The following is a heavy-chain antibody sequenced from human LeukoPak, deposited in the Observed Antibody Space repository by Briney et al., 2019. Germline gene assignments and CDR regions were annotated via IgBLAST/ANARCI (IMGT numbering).Heavy chain of an antibody. J-gene: IGHJ4*02. CDR2: IYSGGST. Sequence: GGSLRLSCAASGFSVTRNYVSWVRQAPGKGLEWVSLIYSGGSTYYADSVKGRFTISRDSSKNTLYLQMNSLRVEDTAVYYCATNMGFWGQGTLVTVSS. CDR3: ATNMGF. V-gene: IGHV3-53*01. D-gene: IGHD2/OR15-2a*01. CDR1: GFSVTRNY.